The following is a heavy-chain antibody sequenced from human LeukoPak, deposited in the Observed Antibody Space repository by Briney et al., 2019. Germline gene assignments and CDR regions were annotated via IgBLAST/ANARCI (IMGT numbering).Heavy chain of an antibody. V-gene: IGHV5-51*01. Sequence: GESLQISCKGSGSSFTSYWIGWVRQLPGKGLEWMGIIYPGDSDTRYSPSFQGQVTISADKSISTAYLQWSSLKASDTAMYYCGRIAVAGNFDYWGQGTLVTVSS. CDR2: IYPGDSDT. J-gene: IGHJ4*02. D-gene: IGHD6-19*01. CDR3: GRIAVAGNFDY. CDR1: GSSFTSYW.